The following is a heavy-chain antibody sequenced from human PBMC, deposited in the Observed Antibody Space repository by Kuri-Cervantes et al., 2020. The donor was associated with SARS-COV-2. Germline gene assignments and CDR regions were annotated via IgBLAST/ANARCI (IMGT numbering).Heavy chain of an antibody. CDR1: GFTFSNYA. CDR3: AREKLGIRGPLDY. D-gene: IGHD7-27*01. Sequence: GESLKISCAASGFTFSNYAIHWVRQAPGKGLEWVAVISYDGSLKYYADSVKGRFTISRDSSENPLSLQMNSLRGEDTAVYYCAREKLGIRGPLDYWGQGTLVTVSS. J-gene: IGHJ4*02. V-gene: IGHV3-30*04. CDR2: ISYDGSLK.